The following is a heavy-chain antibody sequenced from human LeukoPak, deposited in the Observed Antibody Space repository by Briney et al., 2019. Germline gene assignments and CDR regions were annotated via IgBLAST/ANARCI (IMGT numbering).Heavy chain of an antibody. D-gene: IGHD6-13*01. CDR1: GFTFDDYA. CDR3: ASNSPIAAAGLDY. J-gene: IGHJ4*02. CDR2: ISWNSGSI. V-gene: IGHV3-9*01. Sequence: GRSLRLSCAAPGFTFDDYAMHWVRQAPGKGLEWVSGISWNSGSIGYADSVKGRFTISRDNAKNTLYLQMNSLRTEDTAVYYCASNSPIAAAGLDYWGQGTLVTVSS.